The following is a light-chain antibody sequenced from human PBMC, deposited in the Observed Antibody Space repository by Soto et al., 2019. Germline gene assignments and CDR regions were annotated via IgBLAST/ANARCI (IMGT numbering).Light chain of an antibody. Sequence: EMVLTQSPGTLSLSPGERVTLSCRASQSVSSSYLAWYQQKPGQAPRLLIHDTSSRATGTPDRFSGSGSATDFTLTISRVEPEDFAVYYCQQYGSSLFTFGPGTKVDFK. J-gene: IGKJ3*01. V-gene: IGKV3-20*01. CDR1: QSVSSSY. CDR3: QQYGSSLFT. CDR2: DTS.